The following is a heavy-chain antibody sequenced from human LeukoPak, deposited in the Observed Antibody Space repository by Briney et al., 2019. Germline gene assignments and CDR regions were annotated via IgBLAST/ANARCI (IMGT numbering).Heavy chain of an antibody. Sequence: SSETLSLTCTVSGGSISRDSWSWIRQPPGKGLEWIGYFYYSGSTNYNPSLTNYNPSLKSRVTISVDTSKNQFSLKLRSVSAADTAVYYCARSNYCSGGSCYPKNYYYMDVWGKGTTVTVSS. CDR1: GGSISRDS. CDR2: FYYSGSTNYNPSLT. CDR3: ARSNYCSGGSCYPKNYYYMDV. V-gene: IGHV4-59*01. J-gene: IGHJ6*03. D-gene: IGHD2-15*01.